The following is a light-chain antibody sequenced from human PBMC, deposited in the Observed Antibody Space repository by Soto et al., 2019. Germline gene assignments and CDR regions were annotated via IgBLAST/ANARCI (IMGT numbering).Light chain of an antibody. J-gene: IGLJ2*01. CDR3: QSYDSSLSAVV. CDR1: SSNIGAGYD. V-gene: IGLV1-40*01. CDR2: GNS. Sequence: QLVLTQPPSVSGAPGQRVTISCTGSSSNIGAGYDVHWYQQLPGTAPKVLIYGNSNRPSGVPDRFSGSKSGTSASLAITGLQAEDEADYYCQSYDSSLSAVVFGGGTQLTVL.